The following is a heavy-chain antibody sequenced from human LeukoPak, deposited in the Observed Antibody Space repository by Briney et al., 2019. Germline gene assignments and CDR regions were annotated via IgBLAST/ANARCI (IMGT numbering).Heavy chain of an antibody. Sequence: GGSLRLSCAASGFTFRNYWMHWVRQAPGKGLVWVSHINTDGTTTAYADSVKGRFTVSRDNAQNTLYLQMNSLRAEDTAVYYCARAVASAAIDDWGQGTLVTVSS. V-gene: IGHV3-74*01. CDR2: INTDGTTT. J-gene: IGHJ4*02. D-gene: IGHD6-13*01. CDR1: GFTFRNYW. CDR3: ARAVASAAIDD.